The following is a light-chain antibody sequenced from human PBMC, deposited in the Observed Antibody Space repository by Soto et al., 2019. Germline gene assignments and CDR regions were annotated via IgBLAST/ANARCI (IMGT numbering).Light chain of an antibody. CDR3: RQYNNWPPWT. CDR2: GAS. J-gene: IGKJ1*01. Sequence: EIVMTQSPATLSVSPGERATLSCRASQSVSSNLAWYQQKPGQAPRLLIYGASTRATGIPARFSGSGSGTELNLPISSLQSEDFAVYYCRQYNNWPPWTFGQGTKVEIK. CDR1: QSVSSN. V-gene: IGKV3-15*01.